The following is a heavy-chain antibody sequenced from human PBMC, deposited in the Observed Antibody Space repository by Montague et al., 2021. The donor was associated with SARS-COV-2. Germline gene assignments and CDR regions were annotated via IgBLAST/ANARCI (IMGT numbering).Heavy chain of an antibody. Sequence: SETLSLTCTVSGGSISSSSYYWGWIRQPPGKGLEWIGSIYHSGSTYYNPSLKSRVTISVDTSKNQFSLKLSSVAAADTAVYYCASPTYYYDSSGSDAFDIWGQGTMVTVSS. V-gene: IGHV4-39*01. D-gene: IGHD3-22*01. CDR2: IYHSGST. J-gene: IGHJ3*02. CDR3: ASPTYYYDSSGSDAFDI. CDR1: GGSISSSSYY.